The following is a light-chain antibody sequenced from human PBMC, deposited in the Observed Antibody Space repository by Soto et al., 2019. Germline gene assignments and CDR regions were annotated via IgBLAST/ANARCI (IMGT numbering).Light chain of an antibody. Sequence: DIPMTQSPSSLSASVGDRVTITCRASQSISSSLNWYQQKPGKAPKLLIYAASTLQGGGPSRFSGSGSGTDFTLTISSLQPEDFATYYCQHSYTAPFTFGPGTKVDIK. J-gene: IGKJ3*01. CDR1: QSISSS. CDR2: AAS. CDR3: QHSYTAPFT. V-gene: IGKV1-39*01.